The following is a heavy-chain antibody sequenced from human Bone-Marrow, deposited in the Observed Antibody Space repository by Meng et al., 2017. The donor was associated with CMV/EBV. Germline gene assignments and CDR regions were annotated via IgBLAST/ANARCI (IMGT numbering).Heavy chain of an antibody. V-gene: IGHV3-23*03. CDR2: IYSGGSST. CDR3: AKLDSSGYYFSY. D-gene: IGHD3-22*01. J-gene: IGHJ4*02. CDR1: GFTFICYA. Sequence: AASGFTFICYAMSWVRQAPGKGLEWVSVIYSGGSSTYYADSVKGRFTISRDNSKNTLYLQMNSLRAEDTAVYYCAKLDSSGYYFSYWGQGTLVTVSS.